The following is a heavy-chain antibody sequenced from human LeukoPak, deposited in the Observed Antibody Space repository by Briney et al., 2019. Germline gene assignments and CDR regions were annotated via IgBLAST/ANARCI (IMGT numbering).Heavy chain of an antibody. J-gene: IGHJ5*02. CDR2: IYYSGST. Sequence: KPSETLSLTCTVSGGSISSSSYYWGWIRQPPGKGLEWIGSIYYSGSTYYNPSLKSRVTISVDTSKNQFSLKLSSVTAADTAVYYCARHVVWQINWFDPWGQGTLVTVSS. CDR3: ARHVVWQINWFDP. D-gene: IGHD2-15*01. CDR1: GGSISSSSYY. V-gene: IGHV4-39*01.